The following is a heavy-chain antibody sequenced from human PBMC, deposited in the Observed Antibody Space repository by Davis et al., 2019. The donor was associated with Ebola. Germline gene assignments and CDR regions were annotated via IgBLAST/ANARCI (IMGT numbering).Heavy chain of an antibody. V-gene: IGHV3-73*01. Sequence: GESLKISCAASGFTFSGSAMHWVRQASGKGLEWVGRIRSKANSYATAYAASVKGGFTISRDDSKSTAYLQMNSLKTEDTAVYYCTTTTTRIDYWGQGTLVTVSS. CDR1: GFTFSGSA. D-gene: IGHD4-17*01. CDR3: TTTTTRIDY. J-gene: IGHJ4*02. CDR2: IRSKANSYAT.